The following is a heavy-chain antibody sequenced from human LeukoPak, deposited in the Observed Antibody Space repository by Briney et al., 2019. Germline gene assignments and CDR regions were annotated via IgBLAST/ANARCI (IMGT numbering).Heavy chain of an antibody. Sequence: PSETLSFTCAVSGGSISSSNWWSWVRQPPGKGLEWIGEIYHSGSTNYNPSLKSRVTISVDKSKNQFSLKLSSVTAADTAVYYCARQEVRGVLLFYYGMDVWGQGTTVTVSS. CDR2: IYHSGST. D-gene: IGHD3-10*01. CDR3: ARQEVRGVLLFYYGMDV. J-gene: IGHJ6*01. CDR1: GGSISSSNW. V-gene: IGHV4-4*02.